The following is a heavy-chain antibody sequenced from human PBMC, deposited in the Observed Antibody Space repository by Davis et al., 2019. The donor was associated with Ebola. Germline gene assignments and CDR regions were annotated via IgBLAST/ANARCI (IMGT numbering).Heavy chain of an antibody. Sequence: PGGSLRLSCTVSGGSISSYYWSWIRQPAEKGLEWIGRIFSSGSTSYNPSLKSRVTMSVDPSKNQFSLKLNSVTAADTAVYYCARVKLGSFLDYWGQGTLVTVSS. CDR3: ARVKLGSFLDY. V-gene: IGHV4-4*07. J-gene: IGHJ4*02. D-gene: IGHD6-13*01. CDR2: IFSSGST. CDR1: GGSISSYY.